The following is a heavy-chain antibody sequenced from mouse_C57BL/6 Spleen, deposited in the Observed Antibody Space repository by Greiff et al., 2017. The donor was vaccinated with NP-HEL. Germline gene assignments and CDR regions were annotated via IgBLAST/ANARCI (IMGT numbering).Heavy chain of an antibody. CDR2: IYPGDGDT. Sequence: VQRVESGPELVKPGASVKISCKASGYAFSSSWMNWVKQRPGKGLEWIGRIYPGDGDTNYNGKFKGKATLTADKSSSTAYMQLSSLTSEDSAVYFCARGLLWYFDVWGTGTTVTVSS. J-gene: IGHJ1*03. CDR1: GYAFSSSW. D-gene: IGHD1-1*01. V-gene: IGHV1-82*01. CDR3: ARGLLWYFDV.